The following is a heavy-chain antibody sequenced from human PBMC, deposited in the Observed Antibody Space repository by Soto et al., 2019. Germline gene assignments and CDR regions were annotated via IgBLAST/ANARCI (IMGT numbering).Heavy chain of an antibody. CDR1: GFTFSSYA. CDR3: ARDHDGVLRFLEWSGSLDY. CDR2: ISYDGSNK. V-gene: IGHV3-30-3*01. Sequence: GGSLRLSCAASGFTFSSYAMHWVRQAPGKGLEWVAVISYDGSNKYYADSVKGRFTISRDNSKNTLYLQMNSLRAEDTAVYYCARDHDGVLRFLEWSGSLDYWGQGTLVTVSS. J-gene: IGHJ4*02. D-gene: IGHD3-3*01.